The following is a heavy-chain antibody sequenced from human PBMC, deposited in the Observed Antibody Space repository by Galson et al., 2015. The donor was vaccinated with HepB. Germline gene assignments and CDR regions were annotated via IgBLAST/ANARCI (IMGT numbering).Heavy chain of an antibody. Sequence: SVKVSCKASGGTFSSYAISWVRQAPGQGLEWMGRIIPILGLANYAQKFQGRVTITADKSTSTAYMELSSLRSEDTAVYYCARDPPGIVATIPEVTGGNWFDPWGQGALVTVSS. D-gene: IGHD5-12*01. CDR3: ARDPPGIVATIPEVTGGNWFDP. CDR2: IIPILGLA. CDR1: GGTFSSYA. V-gene: IGHV1-69*04. J-gene: IGHJ5*02.